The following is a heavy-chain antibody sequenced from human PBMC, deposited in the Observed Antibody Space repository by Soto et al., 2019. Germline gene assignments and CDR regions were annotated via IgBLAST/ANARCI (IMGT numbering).Heavy chain of an antibody. D-gene: IGHD3-9*01. J-gene: IGHJ6*02. CDR2: IVVGSGNT. CDR3: AAGYYDILTGSNYGMDV. CDR1: GFTFTSSA. V-gene: IGHV1-58*01. Sequence: ASVKVSCKASGFTFTSSAVQWVRQARGQRLEWIGWIVVGSGNTNYAQKFQERVTITRDMSTSTAYMELSSLRSEDTAVYYCAAGYYDILTGSNYGMDVRGPATTVTVSS.